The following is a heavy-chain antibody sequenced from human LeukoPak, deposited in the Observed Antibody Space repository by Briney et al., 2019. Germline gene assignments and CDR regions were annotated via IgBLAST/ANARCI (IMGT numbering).Heavy chain of an antibody. D-gene: IGHD6-13*01. V-gene: IGHV4-61*02. CDR1: GDSISSGDYY. CDR2: ISSSGST. CDR3: ARDASSSWYHYYYYMDV. Sequence: SETLSLTCTVSGDSISSGDYYWSWIRQPAGKGLEWIGRISSSGSTNYNPSLKSRVTISVDTSKNQFSLKLSSVTAADTAVYYCARDASSSWYHYYYYMDVWGKGTTVTVSS. J-gene: IGHJ6*03.